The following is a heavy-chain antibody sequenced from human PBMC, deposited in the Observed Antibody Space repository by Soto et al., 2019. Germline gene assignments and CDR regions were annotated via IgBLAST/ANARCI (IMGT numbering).Heavy chain of an antibody. D-gene: IGHD3-16*01. Sequence: QVQLVESGGGVVQSGRSLRLSCAASGFSVSNYGMHWVRQAPGKGLEWVAVIWYDGDNKFYADSVRGRFTISRDTSKNTLHLQMNSLRVEDTAVYYCAREGDGYYDYWGQGTPVTVSS. CDR1: GFSVSNYG. CDR2: IWYDGDNK. J-gene: IGHJ4*02. V-gene: IGHV3-33*01. CDR3: AREGDGYYDY.